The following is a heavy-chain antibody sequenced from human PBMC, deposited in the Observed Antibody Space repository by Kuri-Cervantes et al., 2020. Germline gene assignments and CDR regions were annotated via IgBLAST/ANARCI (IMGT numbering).Heavy chain of an antibody. J-gene: IGHJ4*02. D-gene: IGHD3-10*01. Sequence: GESLKISCAASGFTFSNARMSWVRQAPGKGLEWVGRIKSKTDGETTDYAAPVKGRFTISRDDSKNTLYLQMNSLKTEDTAVYYCTTDSYGSGSFDYWGQGTLVTVSS. CDR3: TTDSYGSGSFDY. CDR2: IKSKTDGETT. V-gene: IGHV3-15*01. CDR1: GFTFSNAR.